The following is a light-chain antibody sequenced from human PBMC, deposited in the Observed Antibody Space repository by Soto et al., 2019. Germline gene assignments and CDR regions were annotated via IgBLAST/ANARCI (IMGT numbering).Light chain of an antibody. V-gene: IGLV2-14*03. Sequence: SALTQPASLSGSPGQSVTFSCTGTSSDVGSYDYVSWHQQHPGKAPKLIIYDVNNRPSGVPSRFSGSKSGNTASLIISGLQTEDEADYYCCAYSTSGTHVFGTG. CDR1: SSDVGSYDY. CDR3: CAYSTSGTHV. J-gene: IGLJ1*01. CDR2: DVN.